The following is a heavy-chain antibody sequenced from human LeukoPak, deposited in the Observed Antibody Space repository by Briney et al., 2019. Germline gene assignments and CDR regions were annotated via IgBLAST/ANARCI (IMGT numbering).Heavy chain of an antibody. Sequence: SETLSLTCTVSGGSISSYHWSWIRQPAGKGLEWIGRIYTSGSTNYNPSLKSRVTMSVDTSKNQFSLKLSSVTAADTAVYYCARRTWLVLYYYYYYMDVWGKGTTVTVSS. CDR1: GGSISSYH. V-gene: IGHV4-4*07. CDR2: IYTSGST. CDR3: ARRTWLVLYYYYYYMDV. D-gene: IGHD6-19*01. J-gene: IGHJ6*03.